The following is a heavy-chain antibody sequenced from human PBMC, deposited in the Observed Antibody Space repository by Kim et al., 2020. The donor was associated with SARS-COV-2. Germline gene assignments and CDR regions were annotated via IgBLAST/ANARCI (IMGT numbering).Heavy chain of an antibody. CDR3: ARERHYYDSSGYYYNYYYYGMDV. J-gene: IGHJ6*02. CDR1: GYTFTSYY. V-gene: IGHV1-46*01. Sequence: ASVKVSCKASGYTFTSYYMHWVRQAPGQGLEWMGIINPSGGSTSYAQKFQGRVTMTRDTSTSTVYMELSSLRSEDTAVYYCARERHYYDSSGYYYNYYYYGMDVWGQGTTVTVSS. CDR2: INPSGGST. D-gene: IGHD3-22*01.